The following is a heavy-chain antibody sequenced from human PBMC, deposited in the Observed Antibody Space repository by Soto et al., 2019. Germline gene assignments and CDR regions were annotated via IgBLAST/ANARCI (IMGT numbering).Heavy chain of an antibody. CDR1: GFTFSSYA. D-gene: IGHD6-13*01. Sequence: GGSLRLSCAASGFTFSSYAMNWVRQAPGKGLEWVSAISGSGVTTYYADSVKGRFTISRDNSKNTLYLQMNSLRAEDTAVYYCAKLNGHTSTSWDFAPWGQGALVTVSS. CDR3: AKLNGHTSTSWDFAP. V-gene: IGHV3-23*01. CDR2: ISGSGVTT. J-gene: IGHJ5*02.